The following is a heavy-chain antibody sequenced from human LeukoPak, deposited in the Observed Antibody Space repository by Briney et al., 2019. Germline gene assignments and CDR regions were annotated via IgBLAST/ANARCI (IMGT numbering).Heavy chain of an antibody. CDR3: ARRGRFGELVHYGMDV. Sequence: RESLKISCKGSGYSFTTHWIVWVRQMPGKGPEWMGIIYRGDSDTTYSPSIQGQVTISVDKSINTAYLQWSSLRASDTAMYYCARRGRFGELVHYGMDVWGQGTTVTVSS. CDR1: GYSFTTHW. V-gene: IGHV5-51*01. D-gene: IGHD3-10*01. CDR2: IYRGDSDT. J-gene: IGHJ6*02.